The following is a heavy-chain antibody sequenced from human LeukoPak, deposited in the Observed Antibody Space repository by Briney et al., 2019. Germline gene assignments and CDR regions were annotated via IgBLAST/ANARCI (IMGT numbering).Heavy chain of an antibody. V-gene: IGHV4-31*03. CDR3: ARVSRICHDY. J-gene: IGHJ4*02. D-gene: IGHD2-15*01. Sequence: SQTLSLTCTVSGGSISSGGYYWSWIRQHPGKGLEWIGYIYYSGSTYYNPSLKSRVTISVDTSKNQFSLKLSSVTAADTDVYYCARVSRICHDYWGQGTLVTVSS. CDR1: GGSISSGGYY. CDR2: IYYSGST.